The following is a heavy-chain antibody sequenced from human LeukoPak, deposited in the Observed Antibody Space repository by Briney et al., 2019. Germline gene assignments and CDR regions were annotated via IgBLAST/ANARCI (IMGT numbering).Heavy chain of an antibody. CDR2: IYHSGST. CDR1: GGSISSGGYY. CDR3: ARRGYSSSWYGY. J-gene: IGHJ4*02. Sequence: PSQTLSLTCNVSGGSISSGGYYWSWLRQPPGKGLEWIGYIYHSGSTYYNPSLKSRVTISVDRSKNQFSLKLSSVTAADTAVYYCARRGYSSSWYGYWGQGTLVTVSS. V-gene: IGHV4-30-2*01. D-gene: IGHD6-13*01.